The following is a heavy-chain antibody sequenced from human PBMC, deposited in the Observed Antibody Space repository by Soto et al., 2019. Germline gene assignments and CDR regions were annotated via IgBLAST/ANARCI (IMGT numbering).Heavy chain of an antibody. Sequence: SETLSLTCAVSGGSISSGGYSWSWIRQPPGKGLEWIGEINHSGSTNYNPSLKGRVTISIDTSKNQFSLKLSSVTAADTAVYYCARGYGRNFDSWGQGTLVTVSS. V-gene: IGHV4-30-2*01. D-gene: IGHD5-18*01. CDR3: ARGYGRNFDS. CDR2: INHSGST. CDR1: GGSISSGGYS. J-gene: IGHJ4*02.